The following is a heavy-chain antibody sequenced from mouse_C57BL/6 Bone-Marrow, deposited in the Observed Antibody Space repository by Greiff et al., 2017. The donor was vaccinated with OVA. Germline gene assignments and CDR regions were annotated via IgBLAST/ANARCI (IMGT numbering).Heavy chain of an antibody. CDR2: INPNNGGT. CDR1: GYTFTDYY. Sequence: EVQLQQSGPELVKPGASVKISCKASGYTFTDYYMNWVKQSHGKSLEWIGDINPNNGGTSYNQKFKGKATLTVDKSSSTAYMELRSLTSEDSAVYYCARSPLYYYGSYYFDYWGQGTTLTVSS. J-gene: IGHJ2*01. CDR3: ARSPLYYYGSYYFDY. D-gene: IGHD1-1*01. V-gene: IGHV1-26*01.